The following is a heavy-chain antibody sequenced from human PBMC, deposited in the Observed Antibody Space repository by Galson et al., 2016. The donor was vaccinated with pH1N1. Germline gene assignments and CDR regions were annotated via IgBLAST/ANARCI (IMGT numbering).Heavy chain of an antibody. J-gene: IGHJ4*02. Sequence: IRQVPGKGLEWIGFIYYIGSTGYNPSLKSRVSMSLDMSKKQFSLNLRSVTAADTAVYFCARNAWDGSGLNYFDSWGQGILVSVSS. CDR3: ARNAWDGSGLNYFDS. D-gene: IGHD3-22*01. CDR2: IYYIGST. V-gene: IGHV4-31*02.